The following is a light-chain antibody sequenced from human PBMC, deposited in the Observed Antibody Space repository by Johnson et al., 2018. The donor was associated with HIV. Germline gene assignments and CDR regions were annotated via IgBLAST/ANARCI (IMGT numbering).Light chain of an antibody. CDR1: SSNIGSNY. Sequence: QSVLTQPTSVSAAPGREVTISCSGSSSNIGSNYVSWYQQLPGTAPKLLIYENNKRPSGIPDRFSGSKSGTSATLGITGLQTGDEADYYCGTWDSSLSAGVFGTGTTVIVL. J-gene: IGLJ1*01. CDR3: GTWDSSLSAGV. V-gene: IGLV1-51*02. CDR2: ENN.